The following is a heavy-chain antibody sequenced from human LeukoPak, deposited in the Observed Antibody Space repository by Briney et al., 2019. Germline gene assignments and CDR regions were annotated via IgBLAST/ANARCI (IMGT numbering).Heavy chain of an antibody. V-gene: IGHV4-61*03. CDR2: IYYSGST. D-gene: IGHD1-26*01. J-gene: IGHJ4*02. Sequence: TSETLSLTCSVFGGSVSSGSYYWSWIRQSPGKGLEWIGCIYYSGSTNYNPSLSGRVAMSIDTSKNHFSLRLISVTAADTAIYYCARAPGIVGTTPFGNYWGRGTLVTVSS. CDR1: GGSVSSGSYY. CDR3: ARAPGIVGTTPFGNY.